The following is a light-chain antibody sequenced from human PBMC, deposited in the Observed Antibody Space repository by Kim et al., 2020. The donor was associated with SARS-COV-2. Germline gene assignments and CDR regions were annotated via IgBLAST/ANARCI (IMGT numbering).Light chain of an antibody. CDR1: SGSIASNY. V-gene: IGLV6-57*04. Sequence: NFMLTQPHSVSESPGKTVTISCTRSSGSIASNYVQWYQQRPGSAPTTVIYEDNQRPFGVPDRFSGSIDSSSNSASHTISGLKTDDEADDYCQSYGYSNHWVFGGGTQLTVL. J-gene: IGLJ3*02. CDR2: EDN. CDR3: QSYGYSNHWV.